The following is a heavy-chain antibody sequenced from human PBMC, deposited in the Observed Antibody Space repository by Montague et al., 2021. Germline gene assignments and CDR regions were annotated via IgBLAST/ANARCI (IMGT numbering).Heavy chain of an antibody. D-gene: IGHD7-27*01. CDR1: GGFTSEFY. CDR3: ARRLGIRAPFDY. CDR2: IYDSGTT. Sequence: SETLSLTCTVTGGFTSEFYWSWIRQSPEKGLEWIGYIYDSGTTNYNPSLKSRVTISADTSMNQFSLDLRSVTAADTAVYFCARRLGIRAPFDYWGQGTLVTVSS. J-gene: IGHJ4*02. V-gene: IGHV4-59*08.